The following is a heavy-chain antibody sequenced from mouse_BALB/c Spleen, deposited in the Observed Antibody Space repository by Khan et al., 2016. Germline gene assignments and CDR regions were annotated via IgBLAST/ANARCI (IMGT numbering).Heavy chain of an antibody. Sequence: QVQLKQSGAELVRPGTSVKVSCKASGYAFTNCLIEWVKQRPGQGLEWIGVINPGSGGTNYNERFKGKATLTADNSSSTAYMQLSSLTSDDSAVSFCASQYGSSYVGFAYWGQGTLVTVSA. CDR2: INPGSGGT. V-gene: IGHV1-54*01. CDR3: ASQYGSSYVGFAY. J-gene: IGHJ3*01. CDR1: GYAFTNCL. D-gene: IGHD1-1*01.